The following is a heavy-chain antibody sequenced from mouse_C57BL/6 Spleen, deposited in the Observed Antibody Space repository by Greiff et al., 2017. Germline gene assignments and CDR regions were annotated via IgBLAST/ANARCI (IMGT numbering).Heavy chain of an antibody. CDR3: AGGIGCAD. V-gene: IGHV1-64*01. J-gene: IGHJ3*01. CDR2: IHPNSGST. CDR1: GYTFTSYW. D-gene: IGHD3-1*01. Sequence: VQLQQPGAELVKPGASVKLSCKASGYTFTSYWMHWVKQRPGQGLEWIGMIHPNSGSTKYNEKFKSKATLTVDKSSSAAYMQLSSLTSEDSAVYYCAGGIGCADWGQGTLVTVST.